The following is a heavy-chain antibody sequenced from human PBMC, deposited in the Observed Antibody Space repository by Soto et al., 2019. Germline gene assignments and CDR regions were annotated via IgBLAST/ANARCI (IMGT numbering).Heavy chain of an antibody. CDR2: IIPMFGIV. J-gene: IGHJ4*02. V-gene: IGHV1-69*12. CDR3: AGEVGGTGLQF. D-gene: IGHD3-9*01. Sequence: QVQLVQSGTEARKPGSSVKVSCETSGGNFNNYGFNWVRQVPGQRLEWMGGIIPMFGIVKVGQIFEPRVALTADQSTGTAYMELTRLRPEDAAGYYCAGEVGGTGLQFWGQGTLVIVSS. CDR1: GGNFNNYG.